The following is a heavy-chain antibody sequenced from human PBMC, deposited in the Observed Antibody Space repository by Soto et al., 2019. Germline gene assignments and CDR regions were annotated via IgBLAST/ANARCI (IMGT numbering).Heavy chain of an antibody. CDR1: GFTFRDNW. D-gene: IGHD3-10*01. CDR2: IKTDGSEK. CDR3: ATSMGRGGNDY. Sequence: EVQLVESGGGWVQPGGSLRLSCAASGFTFRDNWMSWVRQAPGKGLECVANIKTDGSEKYYVDPVKGRFTISRDNAKNSLYLQMNSLIAEDTAVYYCATSMGRGGNDYWGQGTLVAVSS. J-gene: IGHJ4*02. V-gene: IGHV3-7*05.